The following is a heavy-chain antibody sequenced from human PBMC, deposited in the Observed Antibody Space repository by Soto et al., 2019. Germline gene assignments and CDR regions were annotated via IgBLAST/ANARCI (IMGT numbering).Heavy chain of an antibody. CDR1: GFPFSGYA. V-gene: IGHV3-23*01. D-gene: IGHD4-17*01. J-gene: IGHJ4*02. CDR2: ISGIGSST. Sequence: PGGSLRLSCAASGFPFSGYAINWVRQAPGKGLEWVSIISGIGSSTNYADSVKGRFTISRDNSRDTVHLQMNSLRAEDTAVYYCAISYYGEYDHRQLFDNWGQGTLVTVSS. CDR3: AISYYGEYDHRQLFDN.